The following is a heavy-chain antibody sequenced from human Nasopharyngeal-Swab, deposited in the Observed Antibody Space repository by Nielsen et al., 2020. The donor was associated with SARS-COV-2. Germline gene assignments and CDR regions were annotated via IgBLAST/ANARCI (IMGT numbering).Heavy chain of an antibody. CDR3: ARQRGDLRLGFYYYYGMDV. V-gene: IGHV4-39*01. CDR2: IYYSGST. J-gene: IGHJ6*02. D-gene: IGHD2-21*01. CDR1: GGSISSSSYY. Sequence: SETLSLTCTVSGGSISSSSYYWGWIRQPPGKGLEWIGSIYYSGSTYYNPSLKSRVTISVDTSKNQFSLKLSSATAADTAVYYCARQRGDLRLGFYYYYGMDVWGQGTTVTVSS.